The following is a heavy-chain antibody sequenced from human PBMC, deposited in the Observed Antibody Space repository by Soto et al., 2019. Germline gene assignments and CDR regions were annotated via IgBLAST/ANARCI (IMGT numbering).Heavy chain of an antibody. Sequence: QVQLQESGPGLVKPSQTLSLTCTVSGGSISSADYYRSWIRQPPGKGLEWNGYIYYSGSTHYNPSLKSRVTISLDTSKNQFSLKLSSVTAADTAVYYCARGAYSISSVGCFDSWGQGTLVPVSS. V-gene: IGHV4-30-4*01. J-gene: IGHJ4*02. CDR3: ARGAYSISSVGCFDS. D-gene: IGHD6-6*01. CDR2: IYYSGST. CDR1: GGSISSADYY.